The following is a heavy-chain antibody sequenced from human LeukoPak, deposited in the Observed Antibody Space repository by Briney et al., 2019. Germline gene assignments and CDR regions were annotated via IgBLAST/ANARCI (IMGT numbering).Heavy chain of an antibody. CDR2: IYCSGST. D-gene: IGHD6-13*01. Sequence: SETLSLTCTVSGGSISTYYWSWIRQPPGKGLEWIGYIYCSGSTNYNPSLKSRVAISLDTSKNQFSLKLSSVTAADTAVYYCARGVSAAAGEFDYWGQGTLVTVSS. CDR1: GGSISTYY. V-gene: IGHV4-59*01. J-gene: IGHJ4*02. CDR3: ARGVSAAAGEFDY.